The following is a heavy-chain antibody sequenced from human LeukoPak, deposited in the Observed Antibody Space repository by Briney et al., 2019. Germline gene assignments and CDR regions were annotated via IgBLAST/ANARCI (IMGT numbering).Heavy chain of an antibody. CDR3: ARSTETYYYDSSGYPLDH. Sequence: SVKVSCKASGYTFTSYDINWVRQATGQGLEWMGWMNPNSGNTGYAQKFQGRVTITSNTSISTAYTELSSLRSEDTAVYYCARSTETYYYDSSGYPLDHWGQGTLVTVSS. CDR2: MNPNSGNT. V-gene: IGHV1-8*01. J-gene: IGHJ4*02. D-gene: IGHD3-22*01. CDR1: GYTFTSYD.